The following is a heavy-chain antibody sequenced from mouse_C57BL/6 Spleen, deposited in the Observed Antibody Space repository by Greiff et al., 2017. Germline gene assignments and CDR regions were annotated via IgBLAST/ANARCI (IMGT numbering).Heavy chain of an antibody. Sequence: VKLKQPGAELVKPGASVKLSCKASGYTFTSYWMHWVTQRPGQGLEWIGMTHPNSGSTNYNEKFKSKATLNVDKSSSTAYMKLSSLTSEDSAVYYCARSGYYSNFDYWGQGTTLTVSS. J-gene: IGHJ2*01. CDR1: GYTFTSYW. CDR3: ARSGYYSNFDY. V-gene: IGHV1-64*01. D-gene: IGHD2-5*01. CDR2: THPNSGST.